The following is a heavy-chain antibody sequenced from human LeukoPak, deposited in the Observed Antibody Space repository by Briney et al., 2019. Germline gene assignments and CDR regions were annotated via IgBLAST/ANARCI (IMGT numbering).Heavy chain of an antibody. Sequence: GGSLRLSCAASGFTFSSYSMNWVRQAPGKGLEWFSSITRSSSYIYYAESVKGRFIISRDNAKKSLFLQVNSMRAEDTALYYCATSGSGGNYPLDYWGQGTLVTVS. CDR1: GFTFSSYS. J-gene: IGHJ4*02. CDR2: ITRSSSYI. D-gene: IGHD2-15*01. CDR3: ATSGSGGNYPLDY. V-gene: IGHV3-21*01.